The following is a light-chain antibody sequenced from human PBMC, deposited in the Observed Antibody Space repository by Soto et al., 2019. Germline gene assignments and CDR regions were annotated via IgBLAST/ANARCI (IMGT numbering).Light chain of an antibody. CDR3: NSYTTSSTLYV. V-gene: IGLV2-14*01. Sequence: QSVLTQPASVSGSPGQSITISCTGTSSDVGAYNYVSWYQQHPGKAPKLMIYDVTNRPSGVSNRFSGSKSGNTASLTISGLQAEDEADYYCNSYTTSSTLYVFGSGTRSPS. CDR2: DVT. J-gene: IGLJ1*01. CDR1: SSDVGAYNY.